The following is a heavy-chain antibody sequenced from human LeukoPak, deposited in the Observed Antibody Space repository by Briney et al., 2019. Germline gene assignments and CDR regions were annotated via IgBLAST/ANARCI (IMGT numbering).Heavy chain of an antibody. CDR2: INPSGGST. CDR1: GGTFSSYA. D-gene: IGHD2-2*02. J-gene: IGHJ4*02. V-gene: IGHV1-46*01. CDR3: ARGTPDCTSASCYNF. Sequence: ASVKVSCKASGGTFSSYAISWVRQAPGQGLEWMGIINPSGGSTSYAQKFQGRVTMTRGTSTSTVYMELSSLTSDDTAMYYCARGTPDCTSASCYNFWGQGTLVTVST.